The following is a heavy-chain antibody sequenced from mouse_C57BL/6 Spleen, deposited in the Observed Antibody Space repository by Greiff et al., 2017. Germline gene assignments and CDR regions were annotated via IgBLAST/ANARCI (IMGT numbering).Heavy chain of an antibody. CDR1: GYTFTSYW. CDR2: IDPSDSYT. Sequence: QVQLQQPGAELVKPGASVKLSCKASGYTFTSYWMQWVKQRPGQGLEWIGEIDPSDSYTNYNQKFKGKATLTVDTSSSTAYMQRSSLTSEASAVYYCARGRYYLDYWGQGTTLTVSS. V-gene: IGHV1-50*01. CDR3: ARGRYYLDY. J-gene: IGHJ2*01.